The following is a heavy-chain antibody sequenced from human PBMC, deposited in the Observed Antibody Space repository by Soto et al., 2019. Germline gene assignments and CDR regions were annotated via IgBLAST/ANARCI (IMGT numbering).Heavy chain of an antibody. D-gene: IGHD6-19*01. Sequence: SETLSPTCAVSGASFNSSGYYWVWIRHPPGKGLEWIGSIYSSGSTYYNPSLKSRVTISVDTSKNQFSLNLSSVTAADTAGYYCARRYGYSSDWYPDWGQGTLDTGSA. CDR3: ARRYGYSSDWYPD. CDR2: IYSSGST. J-gene: IGHJ4*02. V-gene: IGHV4-39*01. CDR1: GASFNSSGYY.